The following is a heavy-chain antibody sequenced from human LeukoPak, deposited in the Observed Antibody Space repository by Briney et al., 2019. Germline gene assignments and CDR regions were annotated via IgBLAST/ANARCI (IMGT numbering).Heavy chain of an antibody. J-gene: IGHJ4*02. D-gene: IGHD2-15*01. Sequence: GGSLRLSCVASGFIFSTHAMSWVRLAPGRGLEWVSTISDSGGSTYYTESVKGRSTISRDNSMSTLSLQMKSLRVEDTALYYCARGYCSGGSCTWGLFDSWGQGTLVTVSS. V-gene: IGHV3-23*01. CDR2: ISDSGGST. CDR3: ARGYCSGGSCTWGLFDS. CDR1: GFIFSTHA.